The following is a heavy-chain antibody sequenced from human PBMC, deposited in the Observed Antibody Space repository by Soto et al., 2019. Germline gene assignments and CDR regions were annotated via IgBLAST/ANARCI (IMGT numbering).Heavy chain of an antibody. CDR3: ARERYCSSTSCYDHSSYYMDG. V-gene: IGHV4-31*03. Sequence: ASETLSLTCTVSGGSISSGGYYWSWIRQHPGKGLEWIGYIYYSGSTYYNPSLKRRVTISVDTSKNQFSLKLSSVTAADTAVYYCARERYCSSTSCYDHSSYYMDGWGKGTTVTVAS. CDR2: IYYSGST. CDR1: GGSISSGGYY. D-gene: IGHD2-2*01. J-gene: IGHJ6*03.